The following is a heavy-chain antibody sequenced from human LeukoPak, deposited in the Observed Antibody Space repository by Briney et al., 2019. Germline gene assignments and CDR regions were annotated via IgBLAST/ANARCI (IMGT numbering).Heavy chain of an antibody. J-gene: IGHJ4*02. V-gene: IGHV3-23*01. CDR3: AKDRQDYYGSGNLAFDY. D-gene: IGHD3-10*01. CDR1: GFSFSSYA. CDR2: ISGSGGST. Sequence: PGGSLRLSCAASGFSFSSYAMNWVRQAPGKGLEWVSTISGSGGSTFYADSVKGRFTISRDNSKNTLYLRMNSLRAEDTAVYYCAKDRQDYYGSGNLAFDYWGQGTLVTVSS.